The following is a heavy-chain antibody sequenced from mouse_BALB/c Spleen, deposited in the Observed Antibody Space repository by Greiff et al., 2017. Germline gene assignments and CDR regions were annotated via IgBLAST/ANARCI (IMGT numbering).Heavy chain of an antibody. CDR2: IWAGGST. CDR3: ARDQDDLYAMDY. J-gene: IGHJ4*01. D-gene: IGHD2-3*01. V-gene: IGHV2-9*02. Sequence: VMLVESGPGLVAPSQSLSITCTVSGFSLTSYGVHWVRQPPGKGLEWLGVIWAGGSTNYNSALMSRLSISKDNSKSQVFLKMNSLQTDDTAMYYCARDQDDLYAMDYWGQGTSVTVSS. CDR1: GFSLTSYG.